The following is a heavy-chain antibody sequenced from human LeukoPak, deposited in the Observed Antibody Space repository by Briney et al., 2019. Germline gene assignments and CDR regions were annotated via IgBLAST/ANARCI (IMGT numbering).Heavy chain of an antibody. J-gene: IGHJ4*02. CDR3: AKDVVVTAHRALDY. CDR1: GFAFRTYA. D-gene: IGHD2-21*02. CDR2: ISGSGGTT. Sequence: GGSLRLSCAASGFAFRTYAMGWVRQAPGKGLEWVSAISGSGGTTYYADSVKGRFTISRDNSKNTLYLQMNSLRAEDTAVYYCAKDVVVTAHRALDYWGQGTLVTVSS. V-gene: IGHV3-23*01.